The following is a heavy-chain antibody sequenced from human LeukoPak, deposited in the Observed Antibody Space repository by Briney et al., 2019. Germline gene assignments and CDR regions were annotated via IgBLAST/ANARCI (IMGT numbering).Heavy chain of an antibody. CDR3: ARDPSGGKYSSLNWFDP. V-gene: IGHV3-30*02. CDR1: GFSFSSYG. CDR2: IRNDGSNT. J-gene: IGHJ5*02. Sequence: SGGSLRLSCAASGFSFSSYGMHWLRQAPGKGLEWVAFIRNDGSNTYYADSVKGRFTISRDNSKNTLYLQMNSLRAEDTAVYYCARDPSGGKYSSLNWFDPWGQGTLVTVSS. D-gene: IGHD6-13*01.